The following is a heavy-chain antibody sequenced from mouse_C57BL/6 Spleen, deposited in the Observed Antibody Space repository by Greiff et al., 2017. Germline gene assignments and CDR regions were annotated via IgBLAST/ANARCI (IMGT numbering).Heavy chain of an antibody. CDR1: GYSITSGYY. V-gene: IGHV3-6*01. Sequence: EVHLVESGPGLVKPSQSLSLTCSVTGYSITSGYYWNWIRQFPGNKLEWMGYISYDGSNNYNPSLKNRISITRDTSKNQFFLKLNSVTTEDTATYYCASRYYGSSYWYFDVWGTGTTVTVSS. CDR3: ASRYYGSSYWYFDV. J-gene: IGHJ1*03. D-gene: IGHD1-1*01. CDR2: ISYDGSN.